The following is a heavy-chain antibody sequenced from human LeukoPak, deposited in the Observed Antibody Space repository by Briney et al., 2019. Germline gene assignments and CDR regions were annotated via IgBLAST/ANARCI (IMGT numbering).Heavy chain of an antibody. V-gene: IGHV3-7*04. CDR3: VRGAPLGS. D-gene: IGHD6-13*01. CDR1: GFIFTNHL. Sequence: PGGSLRLSCAASGFIFTNHLMSGVRQAPGKGLEWVANIKQDGSERNYVDSVKGRFTISRDNAKNSVYLQMNSLRAEDTAVYYCVRGAPLGSWGQGNLVTVSS. CDR2: IKQDGSER. J-gene: IGHJ4*02.